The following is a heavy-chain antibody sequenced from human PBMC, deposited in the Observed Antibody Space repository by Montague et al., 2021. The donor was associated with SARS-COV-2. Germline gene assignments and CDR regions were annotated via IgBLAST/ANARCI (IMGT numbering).Heavy chain of an antibody. CDR3: ARHKRVVEREPLGGMDV. J-gene: IGHJ6*02. CDR2: IYFSGTT. CDR1: GDSIRTSTLYY. Sequence: SETLSLTCTVSGDSIRTSTLYYWGWIRQPPGKGLEWIGNIYFSGTTEYSPSLKSRALLSVDTSENQFSLNLKSVTAADTAAYFCARHKRVVEREPLGGMDVWGQGTTVIVSS. V-gene: IGHV4-39*01. D-gene: IGHD1-26*01.